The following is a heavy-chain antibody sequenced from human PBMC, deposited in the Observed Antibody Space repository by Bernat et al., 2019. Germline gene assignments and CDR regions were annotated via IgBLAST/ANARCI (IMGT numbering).Heavy chain of an antibody. Sequence: EVQLVESGGGLIQPGGSLRLSCAASGFSVSRNYMSWVRQAPGKGLEWVSVIYSADTDGAIYYADSVKGRFTISRDNSKHMMYLQMNSLRAEDTAVYYCAREECRGGSCYSFVDWGQGTLVTVSS. CDR3: AREECRGGSCYSFVD. J-gene: IGHJ4*02. D-gene: IGHD2-15*01. CDR1: GFSVSRNY. V-gene: IGHV3-53*01. CDR2: IYSADTDGAI.